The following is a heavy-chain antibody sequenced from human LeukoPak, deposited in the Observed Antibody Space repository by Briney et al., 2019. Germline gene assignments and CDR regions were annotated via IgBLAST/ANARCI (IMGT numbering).Heavy chain of an antibody. CDR3: ARRGRFAGNIFWE. D-gene: IGHD4-23*01. CDR2: IHSTGIT. J-gene: IGHJ4*02. Sequence: SETLSLTCTVSGGPITSSYWSWIRQPTGKGLEWLGRIHSTGITNYNPSLMSRITMSVDTSKNQFSLKLTSVTAADWAVYYCARRGRFAGNIFWEWGQGTQVTVSS. CDR1: GGPITSSY. V-gene: IGHV4-4*07.